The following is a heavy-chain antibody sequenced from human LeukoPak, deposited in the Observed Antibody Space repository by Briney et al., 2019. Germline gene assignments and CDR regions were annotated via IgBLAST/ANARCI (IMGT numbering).Heavy chain of an antibody. V-gene: IGHV3-21*01. CDR3: ARSGLRSSNWFDP. J-gene: IGHJ5*02. Sequence: GGSLRLSCAASGFTFSSYSMNWVRQAPGKGLEWVSSIGSSSSYIYYADSVKGRFTISRDNAKNSLYLQMNSLRAEDTAVYYCARSGLRSSNWFDPWGQGTLVTVSS. CDR1: GFTFSSYS. D-gene: IGHD4-17*01. CDR2: IGSSSSYI.